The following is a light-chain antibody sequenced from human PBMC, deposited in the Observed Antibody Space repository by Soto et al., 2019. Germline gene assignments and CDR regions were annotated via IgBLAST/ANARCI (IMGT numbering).Light chain of an antibody. V-gene: IGLV2-11*01. Sequence: QSALTQPRSVSGSPGQSVTISCTGTTSDVGGYNYVSWYQHHPGGAPKRIIYDVTKRPSGVPDRFSGSRSGNTASLTISGLQAEDEAEYYCCSYAGTSSYVFGTGTQVTVL. CDR2: DVT. CDR3: CSYAGTSSYV. J-gene: IGLJ1*01. CDR1: TSDVGGYNY.